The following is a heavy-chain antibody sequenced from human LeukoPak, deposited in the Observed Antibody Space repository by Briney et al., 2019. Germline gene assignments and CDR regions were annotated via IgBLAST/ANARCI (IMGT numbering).Heavy chain of an antibody. D-gene: IGHD6-19*01. CDR1: GFTFSSYE. Sequence: GGSLRLSCAASGFTFSSYEMNWVRQAPGKGPEWVSSISSSSSYIYYADSVKGRFTISRDNAKNSLYLQMNSLRAEDTAVYYCAREGIAVSKFDYWGQGTLVTVSS. CDR2: ISSSSSYI. V-gene: IGHV3-21*01. CDR3: AREGIAVSKFDY. J-gene: IGHJ4*02.